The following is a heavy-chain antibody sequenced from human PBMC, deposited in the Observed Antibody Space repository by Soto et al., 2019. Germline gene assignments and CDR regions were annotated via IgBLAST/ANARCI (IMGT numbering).Heavy chain of an antibody. D-gene: IGHD3-10*01. CDR3: ARVPPWGNSAGDYYIQHYDS. V-gene: IGHV1-3*01. Sequence: ASVKVSCKSSGFTFTSYAIHWLRQAPGQRPQWMGWINGGSGNTKYSQDFQGRVTFTRDTFATTAYLELSSLRSEDTAVYYCARVPPWGNSAGDYYIQHYDSWGQGTPVIVSS. J-gene: IGHJ4*02. CDR1: GFTFTSYA. CDR2: INGGSGNT.